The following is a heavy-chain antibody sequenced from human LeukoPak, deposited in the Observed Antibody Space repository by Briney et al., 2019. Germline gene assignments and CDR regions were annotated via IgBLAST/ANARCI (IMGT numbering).Heavy chain of an antibody. CDR3: AREVGESTDSYYYYYMDV. D-gene: IGHD3-10*01. V-gene: IGHV1-18*01. CDR1: GYTFTSYD. J-gene: IGHJ6*03. CDR2: ISAYNGNT. Sequence: GASVKVSCKASGYTFTSYDISWVRQAPGQGLEWMGWISAYNGNTNYAQKLQGRVTMTTDTSTSTAYMELRSLRSDDTAVYYCAREVGESTDSYYYYYMDVWGKGTTVTVSS.